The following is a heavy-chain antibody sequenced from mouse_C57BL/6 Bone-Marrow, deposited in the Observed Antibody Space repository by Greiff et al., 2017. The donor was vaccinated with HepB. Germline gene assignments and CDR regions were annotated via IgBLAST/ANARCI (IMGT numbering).Heavy chain of an antibody. J-gene: IGHJ4*01. CDR2: ILPSIGRT. Sequence: QVQLQQSGSELRSPGSSVKLSCKDFDSEVFPIAYMSWVRQKPGHGFEWIGGILPSIGRTIYGEKFEDKATLDADTLSNTAYLELNSLTSEDSAIYYCARRRGYSNYPLGAMDYWGQGTSVTVSS. D-gene: IGHD2-5*01. V-gene: IGHV15-2*01. CDR3: ARRRGYSNYPLGAMDY. CDR1: DSEVFPIAY.